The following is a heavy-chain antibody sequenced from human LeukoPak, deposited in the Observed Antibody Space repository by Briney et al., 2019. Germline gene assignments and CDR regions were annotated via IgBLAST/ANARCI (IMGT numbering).Heavy chain of an antibody. D-gene: IGHD2-2*02. V-gene: IGHV4-34*01. CDR1: GGSFSGYY. Sequence: SETLSLTCAVYGGSFSGYYWSWIRQPPGKGQEWIGEINHSGSTNYNPSHKSRVTISVDTSKNQFSLKLSSVTAADTAVYYCASTRARYCSSTSCYTLYYFDYWGQGTLVTVSS. CDR3: ASTRARYCSSTSCYTLYYFDY. CDR2: INHSGST. J-gene: IGHJ4*02.